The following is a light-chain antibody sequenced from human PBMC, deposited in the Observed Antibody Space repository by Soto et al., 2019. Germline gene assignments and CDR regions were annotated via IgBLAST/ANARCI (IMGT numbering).Light chain of an antibody. J-gene: IGLJ3*02. CDR2: GNS. CDR1: SSNIGADYD. Sequence: QSALTQPPSVSGAPGQRVTISCTGSSSNIGADYDVHWYQQLPGTAPKLLIYGNSNRPSGVPDRFSGSKSGTSASLAITGLQAEDEADYYCQSYDSRLSVWVFGGGTKLTVL. V-gene: IGLV1-40*01. CDR3: QSYDSRLSVWV.